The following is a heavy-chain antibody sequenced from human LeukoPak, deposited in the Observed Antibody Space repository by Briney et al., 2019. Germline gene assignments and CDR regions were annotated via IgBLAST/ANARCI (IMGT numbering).Heavy chain of an antibody. J-gene: IGHJ5*02. CDR3: ARAVTIFGVVINWFDP. Sequence: SVKVSCKASGGTFSSYAISWVRQAPGQGLEWMGGIIPIFGTANYAQKFQGRVTITADESTSTAYMELRSLRSDDTAVYYCARAVTIFGVVINWFDPWGQGTLVTVSS. CDR2: IIPIFGTA. D-gene: IGHD3-3*01. CDR1: GGTFSSYA. V-gene: IGHV1-69*13.